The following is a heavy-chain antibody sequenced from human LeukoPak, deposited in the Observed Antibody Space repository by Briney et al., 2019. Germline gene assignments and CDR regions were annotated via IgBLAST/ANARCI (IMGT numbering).Heavy chain of an antibody. D-gene: IGHD6-13*01. V-gene: IGHV3-21*01. Sequence: PGGSLRLSCAASGFTFSSYTMNWVRQAPGKGLEWVSSISGSSRHKYYADSVKGRFTIPRDNAKNPLYLQMNSLRAEDTAVYYCAGTANFAAGYYIDYWGQGTLVTVSS. CDR3: AGTANFAAGYYIDY. J-gene: IGHJ4*02. CDR1: GFTFSSYT. CDR2: ISGSSRHK.